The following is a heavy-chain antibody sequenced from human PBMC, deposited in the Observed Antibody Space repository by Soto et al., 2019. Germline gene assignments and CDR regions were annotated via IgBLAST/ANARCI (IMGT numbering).Heavy chain of an antibody. Sequence: SETLSLTCTVSGGSISSYDCSCIRQPPGKGLEWIGYIYYSGSTNYSPSLKSRVTISVDTSKNQFSLKLSSVTAADTAVYYCARDVTGTTGRRFDYWGQGTLVTVSS. CDR1: GGSISSYD. CDR2: IYYSGST. D-gene: IGHD1-20*01. V-gene: IGHV4-59*01. CDR3: ARDVTGTTGRRFDY. J-gene: IGHJ4*02.